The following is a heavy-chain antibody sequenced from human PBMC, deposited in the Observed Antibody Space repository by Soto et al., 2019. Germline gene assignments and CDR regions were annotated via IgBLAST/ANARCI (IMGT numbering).Heavy chain of an antibody. V-gene: IGHV4-59*01. J-gene: IGHJ6*02. D-gene: IGHD1-26*01. Sequence: SETLSLTCTVSGGSISSYYWSWIRQPPGKGLEWIGYIYYSGSTNYNPSLKSRVTISVDTSKNQFSLKLSSVTAADTAVYYCARWEPYYYYGMDVWGQGTTVTVSS. CDR2: IYYSGST. CDR1: GGSISSYY. CDR3: ARWEPYYYYGMDV.